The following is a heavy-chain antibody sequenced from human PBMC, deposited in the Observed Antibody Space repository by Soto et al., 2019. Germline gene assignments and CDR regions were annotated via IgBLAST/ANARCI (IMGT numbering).Heavy chain of an antibody. CDR2: MNPNSGNT. CDR3: ARVDRASQLWSTYYYGMDF. J-gene: IGHJ6*02. D-gene: IGHD5-18*01. V-gene: IGHV1-8*01. Sequence: ASVKVSCKASGYTFTSYDINWVRQATGQGLEWMGWMNPNSGNTGYAQKFQGRVTMTRNTSISTAYMELSSLRSEDTAVYYCARVDRASQLWSTYYYGMDFWGHGTTVTVSS. CDR1: GYTFTSYD.